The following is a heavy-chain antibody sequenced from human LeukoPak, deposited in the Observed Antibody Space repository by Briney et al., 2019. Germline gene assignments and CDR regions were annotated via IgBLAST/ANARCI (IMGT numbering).Heavy chain of an antibody. V-gene: IGHV4-59*01. J-gene: IGHJ3*02. CDR1: GGSISGYY. CDR2: IYSSGSA. CDR3: ARDKGQWLVHVSPPYAFDI. Sequence: PSETLSLTCTVSGGSISGYYWSWIRQPPGRGLEWIGYIYSSGSANYNPSLKSRVTISVDTSKNQFSLKLSSVTAADTAVYYCARDKGQWLVHVSPPYAFDIWGQGTMVTVSS. D-gene: IGHD6-19*01.